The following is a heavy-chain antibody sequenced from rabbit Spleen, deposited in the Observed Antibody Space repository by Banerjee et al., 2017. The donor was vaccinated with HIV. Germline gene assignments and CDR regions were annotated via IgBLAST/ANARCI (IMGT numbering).Heavy chain of an antibody. V-gene: IGHV1S45*01. Sequence: QEQLVESGGGLVKPGASPTLTCTASGFIISSSYWICWVRQAPGKGLEWIGCIATGSGLTYYASWVISRFTISKASSTTVTLQMTSLTVADTATYFCARDDNNVGGVHFNLWGPGTLVTVS. D-gene: IGHD5-1*01. CDR2: IATGSGLT. CDR3: ARDDNNVGGVHFNL. J-gene: IGHJ4*01. CDR1: GFIISSSYW.